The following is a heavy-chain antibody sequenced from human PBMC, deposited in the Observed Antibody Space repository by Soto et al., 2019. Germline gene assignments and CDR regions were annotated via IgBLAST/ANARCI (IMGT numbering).Heavy chain of an antibody. CDR3: VRRQPAFDY. V-gene: IGHV2-5*02. CDR1: GFSLSTSGVV. Sequence: QITLKESGPTLVKPTQTLTLTCTFSGFSLSTSGVVVGWIRQPPGKALDWLALIYWDDERRYRPSLKNRLTITKDTSKNRGVITMTNMDPVDRATYYCVRRQPAFDYWGQGTLVTVSS. D-gene: IGHD2-2*01. CDR2: IYWDDER. J-gene: IGHJ4*02.